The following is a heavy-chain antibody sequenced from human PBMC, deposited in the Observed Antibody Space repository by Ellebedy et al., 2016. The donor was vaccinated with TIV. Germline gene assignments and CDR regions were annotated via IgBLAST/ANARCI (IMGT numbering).Heavy chain of an antibody. CDR3: ARFSGYDY. D-gene: IGHD5-12*01. V-gene: IGHV3-7*03. CDR1: GFTFSSYW. CDR2: INQDGSEK. Sequence: GESLKISCAASGFTFSSYWMNWVRQAPGKGLEWVANINQDGSEKYYVDSVKGRFTISRDNAKNSLCLQMNSLRAEDTAVYYRARFSGYDYWGQGTLVTVSS. J-gene: IGHJ4*02.